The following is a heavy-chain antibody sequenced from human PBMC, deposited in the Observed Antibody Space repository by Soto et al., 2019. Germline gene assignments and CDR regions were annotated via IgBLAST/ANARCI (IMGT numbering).Heavy chain of an antibody. J-gene: IGHJ5*02. V-gene: IGHV4-31*03. CDR1: GDSITRGAYF. CDR3: AWWSDYELLSARNWFEP. Sequence: QVQLQESGPGLVKPSQTLSLTCSVSGDSITRGAYFWSWIRQHPGKGLEWIGYIHYSGDTHYNPSVKSRVVMSLEKSKNQFSLNLMSLTVADRAVCYCAWWSDYELLSARNWFEPWGQGTLVTVSS. CDR2: IHYSGDT. D-gene: IGHD3-3*01.